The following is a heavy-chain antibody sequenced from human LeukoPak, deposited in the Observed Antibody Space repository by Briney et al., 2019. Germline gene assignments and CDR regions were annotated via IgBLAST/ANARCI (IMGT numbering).Heavy chain of an antibody. CDR2: INTDGSST. Sequence: QSGGSLRLSCAASGFTFSSYWIHWVRQAPGKGLVWVSRINTDGSSTTYADSVKGRFTISRDNAKNTVYLQMNSLRAEDTAVYYCARGGGNFPFGYWGQGTLVTVSS. D-gene: IGHD4-23*01. J-gene: IGHJ4*02. CDR3: ARGGGNFPFGY. V-gene: IGHV3-74*01. CDR1: GFTFSSYW.